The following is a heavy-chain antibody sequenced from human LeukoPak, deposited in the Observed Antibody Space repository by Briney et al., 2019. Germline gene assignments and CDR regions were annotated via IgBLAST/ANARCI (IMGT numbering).Heavy chain of an antibody. Sequence: GASVKVSCKASGYTFTGYYMHWVRQAPGQGLEWMGWINPNSGGTNYAQKFQGRVTMTRDTSISTAYMELSRLRSDDTAVYYCARDSLTFRTGNENDYVSWTIDYWGQGTLVTVSS. CDR3: ARDSLTFRTGNENDYVSWTIDY. D-gene: IGHD4-17*01. CDR2: INPNSGGT. CDR1: GYTFTGYY. J-gene: IGHJ4*02. V-gene: IGHV1-2*02.